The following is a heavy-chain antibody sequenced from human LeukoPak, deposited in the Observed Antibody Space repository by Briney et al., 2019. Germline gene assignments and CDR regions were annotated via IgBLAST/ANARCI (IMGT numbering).Heavy chain of an antibody. CDR3: TRSSAAAGYFQH. V-gene: IGHV3-49*03. Sequence: GRSMTLACTACGFKFGVFDMSCLRIATEKGLEWVAFIWSKAYGGTREYAAAVKGRFTISRDDSKSIAYLQMNSLKTEDTAVYYCTRSSAAAGYFQHCGQGTLVTVSS. D-gene: IGHD6-13*01. CDR1: GFKFGVFD. J-gene: IGHJ1*01. CDR2: IWSKAYGGTR.